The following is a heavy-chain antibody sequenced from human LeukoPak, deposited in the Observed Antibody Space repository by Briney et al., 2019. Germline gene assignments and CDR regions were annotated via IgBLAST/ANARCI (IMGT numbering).Heavy chain of an antibody. J-gene: IGHJ4*02. D-gene: IGHD3-22*01. CDR3: ARGNDYYDSSGYYY. CDR2: ISSSGSTI. CDR1: GFTFSNFG. V-gene: IGHV3-48*04. Sequence: PGGSLRLSCAASGFTFSNFGMHWVRQAPGKGLEWVSYISSSGSTIYYADSVKGRFTISRDNAKNSLYLQVNSLRAEDTAVYYCARGNDYYDSSGYYYWGQGTLVTVSS.